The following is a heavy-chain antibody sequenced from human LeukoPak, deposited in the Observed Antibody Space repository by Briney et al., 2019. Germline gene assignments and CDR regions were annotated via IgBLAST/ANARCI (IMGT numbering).Heavy chain of an antibody. V-gene: IGHV1-18*04. CDR2: ISTYKGDT. J-gene: IGHJ4*02. D-gene: IGHD6-19*01. CDR3: ARDPSNTSGRYIYFDS. Sequence: ASVKVSCKASGYTFTRYAISWVRQAPGQGLEWMGWISTYKGDTRYAQNLQGRVTMTRDTSTSTAYMELRSLRSDDTAVYYCARDPSNTSGRYIYFDSWSQGTLVTVSS. CDR1: GYTFTRYA.